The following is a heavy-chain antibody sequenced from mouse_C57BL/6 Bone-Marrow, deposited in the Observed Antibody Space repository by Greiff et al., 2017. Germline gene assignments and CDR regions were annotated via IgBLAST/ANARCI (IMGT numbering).Heavy chain of an antibody. Sequence: QVQLQQPGAELVKPGASVKMSCTASGYTFTSYWITWVKQRPGQGLEWIGDIYPGSGSTNYNEKFKSKATLTVDTSSSTAYMQLSSLTSEDSAVXYCARGDYDCYAMDYWGQGTSVTVSS. J-gene: IGHJ4*01. CDR3: ARGDYDCYAMDY. CDR1: GYTFTSYW. CDR2: IYPGSGST. D-gene: IGHD1-1*02. V-gene: IGHV1-55*01.